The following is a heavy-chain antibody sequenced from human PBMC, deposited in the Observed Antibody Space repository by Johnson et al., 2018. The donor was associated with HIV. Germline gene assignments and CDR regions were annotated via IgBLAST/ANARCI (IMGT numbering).Heavy chain of an antibody. J-gene: IGHJ3*02. V-gene: IGHV3-7*01. CDR3: ARVQSLQWELLDGDAFDI. Sequence: MQLVESGGGVVQPGRSLRLSCAASGFTFSSYAMHWVRQAPGKGLEWVANIKQDGSEKYYVDSVKGRFTISRDNAKNSLYLQMNSLRAEDTAVYYCARVQSLQWELLDGDAFDIWGQGTMVTVSS. D-gene: IGHD1-26*01. CDR1: GFTFSSYA. CDR2: IKQDGSEK.